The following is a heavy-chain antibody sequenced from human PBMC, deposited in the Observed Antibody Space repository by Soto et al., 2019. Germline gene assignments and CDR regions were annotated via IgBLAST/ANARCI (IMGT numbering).Heavy chain of an antibody. CDR1: GDSISSYY. V-gene: IGHV4-59*01. J-gene: IGHJ3*02. CDR3: ARDPREGYCSGGSCYSGYAFDI. CDR2: IYYSGST. D-gene: IGHD2-15*01. Sequence: SETLSLTCPVSGDSISSYYCSWIRQPPGKGLEWIGYIYYSGSTNYNPSLKSRVTISVDTSKNQFSLKRSSVTAADTAVYYCARDPREGYCSGGSCYSGYAFDIWGQGTMVTVSS.